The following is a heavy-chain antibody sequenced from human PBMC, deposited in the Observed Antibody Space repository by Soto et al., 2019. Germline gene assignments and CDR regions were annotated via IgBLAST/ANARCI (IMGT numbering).Heavy chain of an antibody. Sequence: ASVQVYGNASGYTFTGYYMHWVRQAPGQGLEWMGWINPNSGGTNYAQKFQCRVTMTRNTSIMTAYVELSRLRADDTAVYYCAKKNRLRYFDWFQIPNWFDPWARETLV. CDR1: GYTFTGYY. J-gene: IGHJ5*02. V-gene: IGHV1-2*02. D-gene: IGHD3-9*01. CDR2: INPNSGGT. CDR3: AKKNRLRYFDWFQIPNWFDP.